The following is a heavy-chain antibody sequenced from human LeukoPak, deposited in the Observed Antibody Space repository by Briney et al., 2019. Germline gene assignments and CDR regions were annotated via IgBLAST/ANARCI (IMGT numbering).Heavy chain of an antibody. CDR3: ARAPNPESGGSCYSYFDY. J-gene: IGHJ4*02. Sequence: SETLSLTCAVYGGSFSGYYWSWIRQPPGKGLEWIGEINHSGSTNYNPSLKSRVTISVDTSKNQFSLKLSSVTAADTAVYYCARAPNPESGGSCYSYFDYWGQGTLVTVSS. D-gene: IGHD2-15*01. CDR1: GGSFSGYY. CDR2: INHSGST. V-gene: IGHV4-34*01.